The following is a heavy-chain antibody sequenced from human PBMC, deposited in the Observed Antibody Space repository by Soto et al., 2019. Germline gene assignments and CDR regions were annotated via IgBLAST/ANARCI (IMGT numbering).Heavy chain of an antibody. J-gene: IGHJ5*02. D-gene: IGHD2-2*01. V-gene: IGHV3-23*01. CDR3: AKGSTYAIIVPAGDP. CDR1: EFSFGSYA. CDR2: ISDSGGST. Sequence: EVQLLESGGGVVQPGGSLRLSCAASEFSFGSYAMSWVRQAPGKGLEWVSGISDSGGSTYYADSVKGRFTISRDNSKNTVYLQMNSLRAEDTAVYYCAKGSTYAIIVPAGDPWGQGTLVAVSS.